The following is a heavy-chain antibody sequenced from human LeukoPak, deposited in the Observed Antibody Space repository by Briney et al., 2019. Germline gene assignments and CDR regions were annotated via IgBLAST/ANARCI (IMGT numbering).Heavy chain of an antibody. Sequence: GGSLRLSCAASGFTLSSYAMHWVRQAPGKGLEWVSAISGSGGSTYYADSVKGRFTISRDNSKDTLYLQMNSLRAEDTAVYYCVKDIMVRGVIPYFDYWGQGTLVTVSS. CDR3: VKDIMVRGVIPYFDY. CDR1: GFTLSSYA. D-gene: IGHD3-10*01. V-gene: IGHV3-23*01. J-gene: IGHJ4*02. CDR2: ISGSGGST.